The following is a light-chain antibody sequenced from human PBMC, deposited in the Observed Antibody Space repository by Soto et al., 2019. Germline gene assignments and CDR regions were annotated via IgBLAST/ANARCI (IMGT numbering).Light chain of an antibody. V-gene: IGKV3-15*01. CDR2: GAS. CDR1: QSVSNN. J-gene: IGKJ5*01. Sequence: EIVMTQSPATLSVSPGERPTLSFRASQSVSNNLAWYQQKPGQAPRLLIYGASTRATGIPARFSGGGSGTEFPLTIRSLQSEDSAFYYCQQYNKWPITFGQGTRLEI. CDR3: QQYNKWPIT.